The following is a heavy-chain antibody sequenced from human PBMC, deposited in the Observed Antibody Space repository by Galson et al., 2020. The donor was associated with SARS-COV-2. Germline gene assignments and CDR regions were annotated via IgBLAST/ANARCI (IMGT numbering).Heavy chain of an antibody. CDR1: GFTFSSYG. V-gene: IGHV3-30*18. D-gene: IGHD3-3*01. Sequence: GGSLRLSCAASGFTFSSYGMHWVRRAPGKGLEWVAVISYDGSNKYYADSVKGRFTISRDNSKNTLYLQMNSLRAEDTAVYYCAKDLGYYDFWSGYLPSNTYYYYYYGMDVWGQGTTVTVSS. CDR2: ISYDGSNK. J-gene: IGHJ6*02. CDR3: AKDLGYYDFWSGYLPSNTYYYYYYGMDV.